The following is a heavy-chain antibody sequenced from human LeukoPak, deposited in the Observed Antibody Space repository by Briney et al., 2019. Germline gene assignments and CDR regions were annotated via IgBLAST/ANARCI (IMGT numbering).Heavy chain of an antibody. CDR1: GFTFSSYA. Sequence: PGGSLRLSCAASGFTFSSYAMHWVRQAPGKGLEWVGVISYDGSNKYYADSVKGRFTISRDNSKNTLYLQMNSLRAEDTAVYYCAVASSPYYYGSGKYWGQGTLVTVSS. CDR3: AVASSPYYYGSGKY. J-gene: IGHJ4*02. CDR2: ISYDGSNK. D-gene: IGHD3-10*01. V-gene: IGHV3-30*04.